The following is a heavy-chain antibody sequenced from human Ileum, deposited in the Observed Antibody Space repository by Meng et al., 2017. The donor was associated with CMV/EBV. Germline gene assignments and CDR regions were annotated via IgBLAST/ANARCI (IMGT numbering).Heavy chain of an antibody. D-gene: IGHD3-3*01. CDR2: KRAYKRNT. V-gene: IGHV1-18*01. CDR1: FTKNA. CDR3: ARNKIQFLEWLPQGRWFDP. J-gene: IGHJ5*02. Sequence: FTKNARNRVRQGTRQGIEWMGGKRAYKRNTNDAQKHKGRVTMTTDTSTSIAYMKLRSLRSDDTAVYYCARNKIQFLEWLPQGRWFDPWGQGTLVTVSS.